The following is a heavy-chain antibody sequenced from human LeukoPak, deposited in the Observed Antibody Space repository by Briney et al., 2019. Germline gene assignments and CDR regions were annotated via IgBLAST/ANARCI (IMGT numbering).Heavy chain of an antibody. CDR3: ARAGYTISSYRFDY. CDR2: IYTTGRT. CDR1: GGSINSYW. V-gene: IGHV4-4*07. D-gene: IGHD3-16*02. J-gene: IGHJ4*02. Sequence: SETLSLTCSVSGGSINSYWWSWIRQPAGKGLEFIGRIYTTGRTNYNPSLKNRVSMSVDTSKNKFSLELRSVTAADTAVYFCARAGYTISSYRFDYWGPGALVTVSP.